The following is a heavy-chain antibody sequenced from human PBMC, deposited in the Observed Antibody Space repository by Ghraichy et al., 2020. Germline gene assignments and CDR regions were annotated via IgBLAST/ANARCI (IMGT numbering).Heavy chain of an antibody. CDR2: ISDDGTRK. CDR1: GFTFSIYA. Sequence: GGSLRLSCAASGFTFSIYAMHWVRQAPGKGLEWVAVISDDGTRKYYADSVEGRFTISRDNSKNTLYLQMNSLRAEDTAVYYCARQDSGSYFPDYGRDVWGQGTTVTVSS. D-gene: IGHD1-26*01. V-gene: IGHV3-30*01. CDR3: ARQDSGSYFPDYGRDV. J-gene: IGHJ6*02.